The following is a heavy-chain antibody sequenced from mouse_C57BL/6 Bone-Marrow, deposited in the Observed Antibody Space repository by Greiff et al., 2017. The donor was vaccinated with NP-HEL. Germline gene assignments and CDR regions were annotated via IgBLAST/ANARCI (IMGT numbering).Heavy chain of an antibody. Sequence: QVQLQQSDAELVKPGASVKISCKVSGYTFTDHTIHWMKQRPEQGLEWIGYIYPRDGSTKYNEKFKGKATLTADKSSSTAYMQLNSLTSEDSAVYFCASTFRQLRLPYYFDYWGQGTTLTVSS. D-gene: IGHD3-2*02. J-gene: IGHJ2*01. CDR1: GYTFTDHT. V-gene: IGHV1-78*01. CDR2: IYPRDGST. CDR3: ASTFRQLRLPYYFDY.